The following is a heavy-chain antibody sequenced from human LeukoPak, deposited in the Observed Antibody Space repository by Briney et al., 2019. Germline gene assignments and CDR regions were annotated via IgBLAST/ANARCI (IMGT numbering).Heavy chain of an antibody. CDR3: AKDLQKAKKYYFDY. CDR2: ISGSGGST. J-gene: IGHJ4*02. D-gene: IGHD4-4*01. V-gene: IGHV3-23*01. CDR1: GFTFSSYA. Sequence: SGGSLRLSCAASGFTFSSYAMSWVRQAPGKGLEWVSAISGSGGSTYYADSVKGRFTISRDNSKNTLYLQMNSLRAEDTAVYYCAKDLQKAKKYYFDYWGQGILVTVS.